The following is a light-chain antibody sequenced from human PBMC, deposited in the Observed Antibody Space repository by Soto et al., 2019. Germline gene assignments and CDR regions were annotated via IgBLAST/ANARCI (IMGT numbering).Light chain of an antibody. V-gene: IGKV3-20*01. Sequence: ETVLTQSPGTLSLSPGERATLSCRASQSVSSRLAWYQQKPGQAPRLLIYGASSRATGIPYRFSGSGSGTDFTLTISSLEPEDFAVYHCQQYGSSPPTFGQGTKVDIK. J-gene: IGKJ1*01. CDR3: QQYGSSPPT. CDR2: GAS. CDR1: QSVSSR.